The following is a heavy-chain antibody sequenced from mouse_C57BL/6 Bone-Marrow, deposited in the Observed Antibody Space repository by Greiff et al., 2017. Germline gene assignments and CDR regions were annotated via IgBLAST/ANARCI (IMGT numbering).Heavy chain of an antibody. D-gene: IGHD4-1*01. V-gene: IGHV3-1*01. Sequence: EVKLMESGPGMVKPSQSLSLTCTVTGYSITSGYDWHWIRHFPGNKLEWMCYISYSGSTNYNPSLKSRISISHDTSKNHFFLKLNSVTTEDTATYDCARGLGAWFAYWGQGTLVTVSA. CDR1: GYSITSGYD. J-gene: IGHJ3*01. CDR3: ARGLGAWFAY. CDR2: ISYSGST.